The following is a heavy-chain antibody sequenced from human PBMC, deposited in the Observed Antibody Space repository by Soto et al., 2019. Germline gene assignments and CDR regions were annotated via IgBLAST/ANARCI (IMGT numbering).Heavy chain of an antibody. Sequence: SETLSLTCAVYGGSFSGYYWSWIRQPPGKGLEWIGEINHSGSTNYNPSLKSRVTISVDTSKNQFSLKLSSVTAADTAVCYCARTVVVVAATRRPRVFDYWGQGTLVTVSS. CDR3: ARTVVVVAATRRPRVFDY. J-gene: IGHJ4*02. CDR1: GGSFSGYY. CDR2: INHSGST. D-gene: IGHD2-15*01. V-gene: IGHV4-34*01.